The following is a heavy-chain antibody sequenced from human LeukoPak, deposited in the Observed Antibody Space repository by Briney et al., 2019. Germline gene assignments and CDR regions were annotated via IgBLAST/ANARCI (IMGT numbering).Heavy chain of an antibody. CDR3: ARVEAYGKVADY. CDR1: GGTFRSYA. Sequence: SVKVSCKPSGGTFRSYAISWVRRAPGQGLEWMGGIIPIFGTANYAQKFQGRVTITADKSTSTAYMELSSLRSEDTAVYYCARVEAYGKVADYWGQGTLVTVSS. J-gene: IGHJ4*02. D-gene: IGHD4-17*01. V-gene: IGHV1-69*06. CDR2: IIPIFGTA.